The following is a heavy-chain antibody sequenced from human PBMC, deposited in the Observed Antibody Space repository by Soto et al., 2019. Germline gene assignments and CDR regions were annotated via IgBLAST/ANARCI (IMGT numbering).Heavy chain of an antibody. CDR2: IYYGGTT. J-gene: IGHJ4*02. CDR1: GASISTTNYY. D-gene: IGHD3-10*01. Sequence: PSETLSLTCTVSGASISTTNYYWGWVRQPPGKGLDWIGNIYYGGTTYYNPSLKSRVTISVDTSKNHFSLKLSSVTAADTAVYYCAKVKGPGDYFDYWGQGTLVTVSS. V-gene: IGHV4-39*02. CDR3: AKVKGPGDYFDY.